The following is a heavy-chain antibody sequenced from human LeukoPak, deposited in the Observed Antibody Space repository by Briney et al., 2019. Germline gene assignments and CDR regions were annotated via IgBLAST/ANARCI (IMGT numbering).Heavy chain of an antibody. D-gene: IGHD6-6*01. J-gene: IGHJ6*02. V-gene: IGHV3-30*18. CDR3: AKNLIAARRPYYYYGMDV. CDR1: GFTFSSYW. CDR2: ISYDGSNK. Sequence: SGGSLRLSCAASGFTFSSYWMSWVRQAPGKGLEWVAVISYDGSNKYYADSVKGRFTISRDNSKNTLYLQMNSLRAEDTAVYYCAKNLIAARRPYYYYGMDVWGQGTTVTVSS.